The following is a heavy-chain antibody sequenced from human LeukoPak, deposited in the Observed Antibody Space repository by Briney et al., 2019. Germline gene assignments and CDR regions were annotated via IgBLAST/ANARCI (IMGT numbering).Heavy chain of an antibody. D-gene: IGHD3-10*01. J-gene: IGHJ3*02. CDR3: ARYEMVRGVISSDAFDI. V-gene: IGHV4-59*01. Sequence: PSETLSLTCTVSGGSISSYYWSWIRQPPGKGLEWIGYIYYSGSTNYNPSLKSRVTISVDTSKNQFSLKLSSVTAAGTAVYYCARYEMVRGVISSDAFDIWGQGTMVTVSS. CDR1: GGSISSYY. CDR2: IYYSGST.